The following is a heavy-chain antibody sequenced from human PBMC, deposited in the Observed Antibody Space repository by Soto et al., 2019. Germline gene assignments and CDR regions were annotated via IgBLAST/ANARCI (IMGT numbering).Heavy chain of an antibody. CDR1: GDSVSSNSAA. D-gene: IGHD1-7*01. J-gene: IGHJ6*02. Sequence: SETLSLTCAISGDSVSSNSAAWIWIRQSPSRGLEWLGRTYYRAKWYNDYAVSVKSRITINPDTSKYQFSLQLNSVTPEDTAVYYCARVRHNWNYEATTYYYYGMDVWGQGTTVTVSS. CDR3: ARVRHNWNYEATTYYYYGMDV. V-gene: IGHV6-1*01. CDR2: TYYRAKWYN.